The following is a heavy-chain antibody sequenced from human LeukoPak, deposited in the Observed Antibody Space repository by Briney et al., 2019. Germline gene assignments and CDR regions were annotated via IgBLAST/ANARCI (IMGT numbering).Heavy chain of an antibody. CDR1: GFDFGPYN. D-gene: IGHD6-19*01. CDR3: ARVHSSGWATQDY. V-gene: IGHV3-48*01. Sequence: AGGSLRLSCEASGFDFGPYNMNWVRQAPGKGLEWVSYISGSGTTIYYTDSVKGRFTIPRDNAKNSLFLQMKSLRVEDTAMYYCARVHSSGWATQDYWGQGTLVTVSS. J-gene: IGHJ4*02. CDR2: ISGSGTTI.